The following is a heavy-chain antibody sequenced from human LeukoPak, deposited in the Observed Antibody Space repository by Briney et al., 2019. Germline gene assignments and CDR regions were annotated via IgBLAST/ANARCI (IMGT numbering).Heavy chain of an antibody. Sequence: ASVKVSCKASDYTFTSYGISWVRQAPGQGLEWMGWISAYNGNTNYAQNLQGRVTMTTDTSTSTAYMELSSLRSEDTAVYYCARDLSYCGGDCHDYWGQGTLVTVSS. V-gene: IGHV1-18*01. D-gene: IGHD2-21*02. CDR3: ARDLSYCGGDCHDY. CDR1: DYTFTSYG. CDR2: ISAYNGNT. J-gene: IGHJ4*02.